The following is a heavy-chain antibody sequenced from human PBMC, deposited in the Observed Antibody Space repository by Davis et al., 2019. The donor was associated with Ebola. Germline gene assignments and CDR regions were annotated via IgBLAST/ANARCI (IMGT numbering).Heavy chain of an antibody. D-gene: IGHD3-3*01. J-gene: IGHJ4*02. CDR3: ARTYYDLTKGYFDY. CDR2: IYYSGST. V-gene: IGHV4-30-4*08. CDR1: GGSVSSGSYY. Sequence: PSETLSLTCTVSGGSVSSGSYYWSWIRQPPGKGLEWIGYIYYSGSTYYNPSLKSRVTISVDTSKNQFSLKLSSVTAADTAVYYCARTYYDLTKGYFDYWGQGTLVTVSS.